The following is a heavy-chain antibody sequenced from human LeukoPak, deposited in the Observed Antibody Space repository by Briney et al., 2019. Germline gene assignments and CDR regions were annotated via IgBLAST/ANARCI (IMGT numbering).Heavy chain of an antibody. Sequence: SETLSLTCTVSGGSISSGSYYWSWIRQPAGKGLEWIGRIYTSGSTNYNPSLKSRVTISVDTSKNQFSLKLSSVTAADTAVYYCARTNYGSGSYYVDYWGQGTLVTVPS. J-gene: IGHJ4*02. CDR1: GGSISSGSYY. V-gene: IGHV4-61*02. CDR3: ARTNYGSGSYYVDY. CDR2: IYTSGST. D-gene: IGHD3-10*01.